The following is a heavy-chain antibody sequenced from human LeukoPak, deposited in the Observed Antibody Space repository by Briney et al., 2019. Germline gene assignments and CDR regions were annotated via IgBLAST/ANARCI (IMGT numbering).Heavy chain of an antibody. CDR3: VIGGGYYGSGSYYKNWFDP. V-gene: IGHV1-18*04. D-gene: IGHD3-10*01. J-gene: IGHJ5*02. CDR2: ISAYNGNT. CDR1: VYTFSSYG. Sequence: ASVKVSCKASVYTFSSYGISWVRQARGQGLEWMGWISAYNGNTNYAQKLQGRVTMTTDTSTSTAYMELRSLRSDDTAVYYCVIGGGYYGSGSYYKNWFDPWGQGTLVTISS.